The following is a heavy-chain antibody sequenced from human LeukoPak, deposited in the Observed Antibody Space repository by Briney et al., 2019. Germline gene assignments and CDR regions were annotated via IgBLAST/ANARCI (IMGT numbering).Heavy chain of an antibody. V-gene: IGHV3-48*03. Sequence: GGSLRLSCAASGFTFSSYEMNWVRQAPGEGLEWVSYISSSGSTIYYADSVKGRFTISRDNAKNSLYLQMNSLRAEDTAVYYCARVLGFGEPSYYFDYWGQGTLVTVSS. D-gene: IGHD3-10*01. CDR3: ARVLGFGEPSYYFDY. J-gene: IGHJ4*02. CDR2: ISSSGSTI. CDR1: GFTFSSYE.